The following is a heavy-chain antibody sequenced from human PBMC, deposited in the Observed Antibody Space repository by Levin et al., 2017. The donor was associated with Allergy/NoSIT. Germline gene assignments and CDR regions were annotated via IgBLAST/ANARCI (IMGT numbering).Heavy chain of an antibody. CDR3: ANRGSWYYFDY. D-gene: IGHD6-13*01. Sequence: SCAASGFTFSSYAMSWVRQAPGKGLEWVSAISGSGGSTYYADSVKGRFTISRDNSKNTLYLQMNSLRAEDTAVYYCANRGSWYYFDYWGQGTLVTVSS. CDR1: GFTFSSYA. V-gene: IGHV3-23*01. J-gene: IGHJ4*02. CDR2: ISGSGGST.